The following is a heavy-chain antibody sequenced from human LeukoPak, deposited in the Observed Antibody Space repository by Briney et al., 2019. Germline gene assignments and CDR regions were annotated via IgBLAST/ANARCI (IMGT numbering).Heavy chain of an antibody. CDR2: IYHSGST. D-gene: IGHD2-21*02. CDR1: GGSISSSNW. CDR3: ARYCGGDCYPSNWFDP. V-gene: IGHV4-4*02. J-gene: IGHJ5*02. Sequence: SGTLSLTCAVSGGSISSSNWWSWVRQPPGKGLEWIGEIYHSGSTYYNPSLKSRVTISVDRSKNQFSLKLSSVAAADTAVYYCARYCGGDCYPSNWFDPWGQGTLVTVSS.